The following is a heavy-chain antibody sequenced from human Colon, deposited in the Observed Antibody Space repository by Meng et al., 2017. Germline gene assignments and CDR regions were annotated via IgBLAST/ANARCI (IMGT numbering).Heavy chain of an antibody. CDR2: INIGNGNT. CDR1: GYTLTSHA. D-gene: IGHD2-21*01. Sequence: QVQFLECWAEVKKPGASVKVSCKASGYTLTSHALYWLRQAPGQRPEWMGWINIGNGNTKYSQNFQGRVTFTRDTSASTAYMELNSLRSEDTAVYYCARDKGDWVLGDYWGQGTLVTVSS. CDR3: ARDKGDWVLGDY. J-gene: IGHJ4*02. V-gene: IGHV1-3*04.